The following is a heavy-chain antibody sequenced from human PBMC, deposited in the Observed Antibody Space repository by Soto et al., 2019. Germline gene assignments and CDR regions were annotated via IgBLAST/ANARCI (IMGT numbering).Heavy chain of an antibody. J-gene: IGHJ6*02. D-gene: IGHD6-13*01. CDR3: TTASPYSSSWWEDYYYYGMDV. V-gene: IGHV3-15*07. CDR1: GFTFSNAW. CDR2: IKSKTDGGTT. Sequence: PGGSLRLSCAASGFTFSNAWMNWVRQAPGKGLEWVGRIKSKTDGGTTDYAAPVKGRFTISRDDSKNTLYLQMNSLKTEDTAVYYCTTASPYSSSWWEDYYYYGMDVWGQGTTVTVSS.